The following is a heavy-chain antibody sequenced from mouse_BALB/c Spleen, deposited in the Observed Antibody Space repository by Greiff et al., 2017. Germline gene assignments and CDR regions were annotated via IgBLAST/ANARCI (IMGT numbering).Heavy chain of an antibody. V-gene: IGHV5-6-5*01. Sequence: EVQLVESGGGLVKPGGSLKLSCAASGFTFSSYAMSWVRQTPEKRLEWVASISSGGSTYYPDSVKGRFTISRDNARNILYLQMSSLRSEDTAMYYCARANYRYEEDAMDYWGQGTSVTVAS. D-gene: IGHD2-14*01. J-gene: IGHJ4*01. CDR1: GFTFSSYA. CDR3: ARANYRYEEDAMDY. CDR2: ISSGGST.